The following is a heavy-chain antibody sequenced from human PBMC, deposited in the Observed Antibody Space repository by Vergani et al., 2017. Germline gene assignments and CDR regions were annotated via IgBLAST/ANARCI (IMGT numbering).Heavy chain of an antibody. V-gene: IGHV1-69*01. J-gene: IGHJ4*02. D-gene: IGHD6-13*01. Sequence: QVQLVQSGAEVKKPGSSVKVSCKASGGTFSSYAISWVRQAPGQGLEWMGGIIPIFGTANYAQKFQGRVTITADESTSTAYIELSSLRSEDTAVYYCARVIGAAGMGLWGFSDYWGQGTLVTVSS. CDR3: ARVIGAAGMGLWGFSDY. CDR2: IIPIFGTA. CDR1: GGTFSSYA.